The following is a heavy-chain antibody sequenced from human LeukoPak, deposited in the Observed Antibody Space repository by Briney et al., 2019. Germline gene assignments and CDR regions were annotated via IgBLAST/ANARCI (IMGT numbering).Heavy chain of an antibody. CDR2: IIPIFGTA. V-gene: IGHV1-69*13. J-gene: IGHJ4*02. Sequence: GASVKVSCKASGGTFSSYAISWVRQAPGQGLEWMGGIIPIFGTANYAQKFQGRVTITADESTSTAYMELSSLRSEDTAVYYCARSLIPYEGSYFDYWGQGTLVTVSS. CDR1: GGTFSSYA. CDR3: ARSLIPYEGSYFDY. D-gene: IGHD2-8*01.